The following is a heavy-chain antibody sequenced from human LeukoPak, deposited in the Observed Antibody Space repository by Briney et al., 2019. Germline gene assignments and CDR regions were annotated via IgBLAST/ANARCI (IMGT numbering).Heavy chain of an antibody. CDR3: ARHNRPNYFDD. Sequence: PSETLSLICTVSGGTISSYYWNWIRQPPGKGLEWIGYIHDSGSTKYNPSLKSRVAISVDTSKKQFSLNLSSVTAADTAVYYCARHNRPNYFDDWGQGTLVTVSS. CDR2: IHDSGST. D-gene: IGHD1-14*01. CDR1: GGTISSYY. V-gene: IGHV4-59*08. J-gene: IGHJ4*02.